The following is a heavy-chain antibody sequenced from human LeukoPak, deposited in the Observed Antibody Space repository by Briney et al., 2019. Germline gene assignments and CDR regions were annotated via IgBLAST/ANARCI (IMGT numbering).Heavy chain of an antibody. Sequence: GASVKVSCKASGGTFSKNAFNWVRQAPGQPLEWVGGIIPIFGTPNYAQKFQGRVTITADKSTSTAYMELSSLRSEDTAVYYCARTTVELGIFDYWGQGTLVTVSS. D-gene: IGHD7-27*01. V-gene: IGHV1-69*06. CDR3: ARTTVELGIFDY. CDR2: IIPIFGTP. CDR1: GGTFSKNA. J-gene: IGHJ4*02.